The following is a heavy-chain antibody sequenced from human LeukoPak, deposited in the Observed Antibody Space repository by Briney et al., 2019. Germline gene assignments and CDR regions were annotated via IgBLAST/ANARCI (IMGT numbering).Heavy chain of an antibody. J-gene: IGHJ4*02. D-gene: IGHD2-21*02. CDR3: ASPVAYCGGDPRCPLDY. CDR1: GGTFSSYA. Sequence: SVKVSCKASGGTFSSYAISWVRQAPGQGLEWMERIIPILGIANYAQKFQGRVTITADKSTSTAYMELSSLRSEDTAVYYCASPVAYCGGDPRCPLDYWGQGTLVTVSS. CDR2: IIPILGIA. V-gene: IGHV1-69*04.